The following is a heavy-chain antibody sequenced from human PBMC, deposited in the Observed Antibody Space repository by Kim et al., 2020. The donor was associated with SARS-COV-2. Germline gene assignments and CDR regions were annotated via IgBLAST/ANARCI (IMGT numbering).Heavy chain of an antibody. J-gene: IGHJ3*02. V-gene: IGHV3-30*07. D-gene: IGHD6-13*01. CDR3: ARDLGSSSWYAGAFDI. Sequence: SVKGRFTISRDKSKNTVDLQMNSQRAEDTAVYYCARDLGSSSWYAGAFDIWGQGTMVTVSS.